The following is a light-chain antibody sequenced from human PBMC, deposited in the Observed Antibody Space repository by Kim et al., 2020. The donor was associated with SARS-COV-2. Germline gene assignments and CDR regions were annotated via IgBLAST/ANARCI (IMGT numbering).Light chain of an antibody. Sequence: SSELTQDPAVSVALGQTVRITCHGDSLRTYYTTWFQQKPGQAPIAVFYGKNNRPSGIPDRFSGSSSGNSTSLTITATQAGDEADYYCNSRDNNDNVLFGG. CDR3: NSRDNNDNVL. J-gene: IGLJ2*01. CDR1: SLRTYY. CDR2: GKN. V-gene: IGLV3-19*01.